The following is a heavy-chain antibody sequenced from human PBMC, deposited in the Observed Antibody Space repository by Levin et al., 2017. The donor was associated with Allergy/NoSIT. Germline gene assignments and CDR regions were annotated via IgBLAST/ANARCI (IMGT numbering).Heavy chain of an antibody. V-gene: IGHV4-59*01. D-gene: IGHD3-9*01. Sequence: MASETLSLTCTVSGGSISSYYWSWIRQPPGKGLEWIGYIYYSGSTNYNPSLKSRVTISVDTSKNQFSLKLSSVTAADTAVYYCARDRAHYDILTGYPHHWFDPWGQGTLVTVSS. J-gene: IGHJ5*02. CDR2: IYYSGST. CDR3: ARDRAHYDILTGYPHHWFDP. CDR1: GGSISSYY.